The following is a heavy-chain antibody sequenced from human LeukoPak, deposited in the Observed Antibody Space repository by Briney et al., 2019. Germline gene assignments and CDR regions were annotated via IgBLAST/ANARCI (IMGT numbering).Heavy chain of an antibody. V-gene: IGHV4-4*07. Sequence: PSETLSLTCTVSGDSISSNYYWSWIRQPAGKGLESIGRIYNSGITNYNPSLKSRVTISVDTSKNQFSLKLSSVTAADTAVYYCARESRTVEMGTSSHGHCFDPWGQGTLVTVSS. CDR2: IYNSGIT. CDR1: GDSISSNYY. D-gene: IGHD5-24*01. J-gene: IGHJ5*02. CDR3: ARESRTVEMGTSSHGHCFDP.